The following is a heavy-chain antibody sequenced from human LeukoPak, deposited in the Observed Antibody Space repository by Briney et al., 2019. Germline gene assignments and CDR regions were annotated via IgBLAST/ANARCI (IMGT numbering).Heavy chain of an antibody. V-gene: IGHV3-15*01. Sequence: PGGSLRLSCAASGFTFSNAWMSWVRQAPGKGLEWVGRIKSKTDGGTTDYAAPVKGRFTISRDDSKNTLYLQMNSLKTEDTAVYYCTTEDYDYDFWSGHYYYYYMDVWGKGTTVTVSS. CDR1: GFTFSNAW. CDR3: TTEDYDYDFWSGHYYYYYMDV. D-gene: IGHD3-3*01. CDR2: IKSKTDGGTT. J-gene: IGHJ6*03.